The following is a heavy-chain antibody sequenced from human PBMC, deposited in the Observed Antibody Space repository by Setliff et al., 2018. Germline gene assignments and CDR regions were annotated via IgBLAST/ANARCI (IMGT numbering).Heavy chain of an antibody. D-gene: IGHD3-16*01. J-gene: IGHJ4*02. Sequence: SETLSLTCTVSGGSISSYYWGWIRQPPGKRLEWIGYIYYSGSTNYNPSLESRVTISVDTSKNQFSLRLNSATAADTAVYYCARLRGAFDYWGQGTQVTVSS. CDR1: GGSISSYY. CDR2: IYYSGST. CDR3: ARLRGAFDY. V-gene: IGHV4-59*01.